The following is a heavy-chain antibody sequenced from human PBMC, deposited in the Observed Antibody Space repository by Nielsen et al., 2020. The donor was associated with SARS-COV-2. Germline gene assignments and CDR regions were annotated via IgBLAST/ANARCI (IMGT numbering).Heavy chain of an antibody. CDR1: GFTFSSYG. J-gene: IGHJ4*02. V-gene: IGHV3-30*03. Sequence: GESLKISCAASGFTFSSYGMHWVRQAPGKGLEWVAVISYDGSNKYYADSVKGRFTISRDNSKNTLYLQMNSLKTEDTAVYYCTTEARSPGGYYFDYWGQGTLVTVSS. CDR3: TTEARSPGGYYFDY. D-gene: IGHD4-23*01. CDR2: ISYDGSNK.